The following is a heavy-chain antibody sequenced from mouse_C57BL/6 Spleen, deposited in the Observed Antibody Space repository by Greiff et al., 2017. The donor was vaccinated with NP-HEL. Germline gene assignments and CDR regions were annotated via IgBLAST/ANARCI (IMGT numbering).Heavy chain of an antibody. CDR3: AREKGYYAWFAY. D-gene: IGHD2-3*01. Sequence: VQLQQSGPELVKPGASVKMSCKASGYTFTDYNMHWVKQSHGKSLEWIGYINPNNGGTSYNQKFKGKATLTVNKSSSTAYMELRSLTSEDSAVYYCAREKGYYAWFAYWGQGTLVTVSA. CDR2: INPNNGGT. CDR1: GYTFTDYN. J-gene: IGHJ3*01. V-gene: IGHV1-22*01.